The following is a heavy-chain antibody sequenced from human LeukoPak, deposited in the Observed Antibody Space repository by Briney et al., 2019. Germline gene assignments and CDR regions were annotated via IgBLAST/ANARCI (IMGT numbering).Heavy chain of an antibody. CDR1: GYTFTGYY. Sequence: ASVKVSCKASGYTFTGYYIHWVRQAPGQGLEWMGWINPNSGGTNYAQKFQGRVTMTRDTSISTAYMELSRLRSDDTAVYYCARESYSSSSVFLDYWGQGTLVTVSS. J-gene: IGHJ4*02. CDR3: ARESYSSSSVFLDY. V-gene: IGHV1-2*02. CDR2: INPNSGGT. D-gene: IGHD6-6*01.